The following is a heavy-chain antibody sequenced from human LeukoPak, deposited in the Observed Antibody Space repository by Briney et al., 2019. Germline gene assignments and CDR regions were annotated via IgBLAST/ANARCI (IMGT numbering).Heavy chain of an antibody. CDR2: ISNDGSNK. CDR3: FFPGVTGKVY. CDR1: GFAFSTYA. J-gene: IGHJ4*02. Sequence: HTGGSLRLSCAASGFAFSTYAMYWVRQAPGKGLEWVTVISNDGSNKYYADSVKGRFTISRDNPKNTLYLQMNSLRAEDTAVYYCFFPGVTGKVYWGQGNLVIVSS. V-gene: IGHV3-30-3*02. D-gene: IGHD1-20*01.